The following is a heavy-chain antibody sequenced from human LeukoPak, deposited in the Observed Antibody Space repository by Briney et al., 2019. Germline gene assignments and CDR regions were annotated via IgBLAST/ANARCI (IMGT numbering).Heavy chain of an antibody. V-gene: IGHV1-8*01. CDR1: GYTFTSYD. CDR2: MNPNSGNT. Sequence: GASVKVSCKASGYTFTSYDINWVRQATGQGLEWMGCMNPNSGNTGYAQKFQGRVTMTRNTPISTAYMELSSLRSEDTAVYYCATGVIMGYYYYGMDVWGQGTTVTVSS. J-gene: IGHJ6*02. CDR3: ATGVIMGYYYYGMDV. D-gene: IGHD3-10*01.